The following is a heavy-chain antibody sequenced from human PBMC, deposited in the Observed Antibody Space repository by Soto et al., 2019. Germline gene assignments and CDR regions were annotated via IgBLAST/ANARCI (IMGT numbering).Heavy chain of an antibody. Sequence: QVQLVQSGAAVRKPGSSVKVSCKASGGTFTKYAITWVRQAPRQGLEWMGGIVPLPGTTNYAQKSRGRVTISAAESTSTAYLELSSLTSDDTAVYYCARAVGGLGGSSGWPDYAFDVWGQGTMVIVSS. V-gene: IGHV1-69*01. CDR1: GGTFTKYA. J-gene: IGHJ3*01. CDR2: IVPLPGTT. CDR3: ARAVGGLGGSSGWPDYAFDV. D-gene: IGHD6-19*01.